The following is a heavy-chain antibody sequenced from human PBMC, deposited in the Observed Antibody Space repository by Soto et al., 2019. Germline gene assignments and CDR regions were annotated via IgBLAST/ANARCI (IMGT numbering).Heavy chain of an antibody. V-gene: IGHV3-9*01. D-gene: IGHD3-10*01. J-gene: IGHJ4*02. CDR3: AKDNRADRGAFDY. Sequence: EVQLVESGGGLVQPGRSLRLSCAASGFTFDDFAMHWVRQAPGKGLEWVSGISWNSAMIGYADSVKGRFTISRDNAKNSLYLQMNSLRPEDTGLYFCAKDNRADRGAFDYWGQGTLVSVFS. CDR1: GFTFDDFA. CDR2: ISWNSAMI.